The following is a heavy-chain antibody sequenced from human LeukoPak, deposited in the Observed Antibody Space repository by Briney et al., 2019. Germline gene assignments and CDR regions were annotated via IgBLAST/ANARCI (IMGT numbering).Heavy chain of an antibody. D-gene: IGHD3-10*01. CDR2: IRYDGSNR. CDR3: AKDTLELGGLRITMVRGVIGGMDV. CDR1: GFTFSSYG. Sequence: GGSLRLSCAASGFTFSSYGMHWVRQAPGKGLEWVAFIRYDGSNRYYADSVKGRFTISRDNSKNTLYLQMNSLRAEDTAVYYCAKDTLELGGLRITMVRGVIGGMDVWGQGTTVTVSS. J-gene: IGHJ6*02. V-gene: IGHV3-30*02.